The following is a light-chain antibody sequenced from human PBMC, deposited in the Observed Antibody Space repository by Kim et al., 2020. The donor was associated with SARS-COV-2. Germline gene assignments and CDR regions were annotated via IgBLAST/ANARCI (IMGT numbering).Light chain of an antibody. CDR1: QGISTA. CDR3: QQFNNYPLT. V-gene: IGKV1D-13*01. CDR2: DVS. J-gene: IGKJ4*01. Sequence: AIQLTQSPSSLSASVGDRVTITCRASQGISTALAWYQQRPGKVPKLLIYDVSSLQSGAPSRFSGSGSGTDFTLTISSLQPEDFATYYCQQFNNYPLTFGGGTKVDIK.